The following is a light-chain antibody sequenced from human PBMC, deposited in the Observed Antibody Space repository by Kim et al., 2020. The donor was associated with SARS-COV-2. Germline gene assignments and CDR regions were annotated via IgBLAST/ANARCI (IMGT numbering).Light chain of an antibody. Sequence: PGERATLSCRASQSVSSSYFAWYQQKPVQAPRLLIYGASSRATGIPDRFSGSGSGTDFTLTISRLEPEDFAVYYCQQYGSSLLTFGGGTKVDIK. CDR3: QQYGSSLLT. CDR1: QSVSSSY. J-gene: IGKJ4*01. CDR2: GAS. V-gene: IGKV3-20*01.